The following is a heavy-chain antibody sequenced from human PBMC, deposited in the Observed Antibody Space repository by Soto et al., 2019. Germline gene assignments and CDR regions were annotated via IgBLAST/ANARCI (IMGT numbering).Heavy chain of an antibody. CDR1: GFTFSSYA. V-gene: IGHV3-30-3*01. CDR3: ARGVVRGVIITGLDDY. D-gene: IGHD3-10*01. CDR2: ISYDGSNK. Sequence: QVQLVESGGGVVQPGRSLRLSCAASGFTFSSYAMHWVRQAPGKGLEWVAVISYDGSNKYYADSVKGRFTISRDNSKNTLCLQMNSLRAEDTAVYYCARGVVRGVIITGLDDYWGQGTLVTVSS. J-gene: IGHJ4*02.